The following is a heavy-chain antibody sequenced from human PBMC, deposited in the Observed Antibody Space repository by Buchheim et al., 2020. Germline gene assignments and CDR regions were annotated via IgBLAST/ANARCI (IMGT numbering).Heavy chain of an antibody. V-gene: IGHV3-30*18. CDR3: AKDFGYSYGHDAFDI. Sequence: QVQLVESGGGVVQPGRSLRLSCAASGFTFSSYGMHWVRQAPGKGLAWVAVISYDGSNKYYADSVKGRFTISRDNSKNTLSLQMNSLRAEDTAVYYCAKDFGYSYGHDAFDIWGQGT. CDR1: GFTFSSYG. D-gene: IGHD5-18*01. CDR2: ISYDGSNK. J-gene: IGHJ3*02.